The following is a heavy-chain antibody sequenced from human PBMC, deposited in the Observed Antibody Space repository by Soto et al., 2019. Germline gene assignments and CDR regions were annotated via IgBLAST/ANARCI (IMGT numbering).Heavy chain of an antibody. J-gene: IGHJ5*02. Sequence: PGGSLRLSCATSGFTFSSNGMSWVRQAPGKGLDWVSGISGSGRNTYYADSVKGRFTISRDNSKNTLFLQMSSLRAEDTAVYYCAREGALKPFSSWGQGALVTVSS. CDR2: ISGSGRNT. V-gene: IGHV3-23*01. CDR3: AREGALKPFSS. CDR1: GFTFSSNG.